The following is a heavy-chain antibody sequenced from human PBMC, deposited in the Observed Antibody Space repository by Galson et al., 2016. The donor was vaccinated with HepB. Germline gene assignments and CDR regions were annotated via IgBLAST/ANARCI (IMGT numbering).Heavy chain of an antibody. Sequence: SVKVSCKASGYIFISSYIHWVRQAPGQGLEWMGIINPSGGSTSYAQKFQGRVTVTRDTSTSTVYMELSSLRSEDTAVYYCARDGVAYNYGFDSWGQGTLVTVSS. CDR2: INPSGGST. CDR1: GYIFISSY. CDR3: ARDGVAYNYGFDS. J-gene: IGHJ4*02. V-gene: IGHV1-46*01. D-gene: IGHD5-18*01.